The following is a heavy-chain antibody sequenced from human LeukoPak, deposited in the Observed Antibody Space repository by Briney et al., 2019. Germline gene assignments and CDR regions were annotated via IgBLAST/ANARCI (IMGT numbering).Heavy chain of an antibody. CDR2: IYYSGST. Sequence: SETLSLTCTVSGGSISSYYWSWIRQPPGKGLEWIGYIYYSGSTNYNPSLKSRVTISVDMSKNQFSLKLSSVTAADTAVYYCARDRGDDFWSGYFGGMDVWGQGTTVTVSS. CDR3: ARDRGDDFWSGYFGGMDV. D-gene: IGHD3-3*01. CDR1: GGSISSYY. V-gene: IGHV4-59*01. J-gene: IGHJ6*02.